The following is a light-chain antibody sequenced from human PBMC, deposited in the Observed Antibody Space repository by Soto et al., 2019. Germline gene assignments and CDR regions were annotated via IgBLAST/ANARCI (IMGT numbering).Light chain of an antibody. CDR2: AAS. CDR1: QGIKNY. CDR3: QRYYNAPFT. J-gene: IGKJ4*01. V-gene: IGKV1-27*01. Sequence: IQVTQHPSSLSASVGDRVTIHCRASQGIKNYLAWYQQKPGETPKLLIYAASTLESGIPPRFSGSGSGTDFTLTINNLQPEDVATYYCQRYYNAPFTFGGGTKVDIK.